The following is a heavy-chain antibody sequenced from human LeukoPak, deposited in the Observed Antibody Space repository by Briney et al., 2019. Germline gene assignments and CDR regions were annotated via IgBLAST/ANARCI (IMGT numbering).Heavy chain of an antibody. CDR3: AKPRLRGGYLFDY. D-gene: IGHD5-12*01. CDR1: GFTFSSYG. V-gene: IGHV3-30*18. J-gene: IGHJ4*02. Sequence: GGSVTLSCPASGFTFSSYGMHWVRQAPGKGLEWMGVISDDGSNKYYEDSVRGRFTISRDNSKNTLYLQMSSLRDEDTAVYYCAKPRLRGGYLFDYWGQGTLVTVSS. CDR2: ISDDGSNK.